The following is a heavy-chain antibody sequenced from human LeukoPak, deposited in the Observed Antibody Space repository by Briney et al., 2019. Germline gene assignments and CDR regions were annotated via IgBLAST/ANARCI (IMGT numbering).Heavy chain of an antibody. CDR1: GGSISSYY. D-gene: IGHD3-10*01. J-gene: IGHJ6*02. CDR2: IYYSGST. CDR3: ARHIRDGSGRYYGMDV. V-gene: IGHV4-59*08. Sequence: SETLSLTCTVSGGSISSYYWSWIRQPPGKGLEWVGYIYYSGSTNYKPSLKSRVTISVDTSKNQFSLKLSSVTAADTAVYYCARHIRDGSGRYYGMDVWSQGTTVTVSS.